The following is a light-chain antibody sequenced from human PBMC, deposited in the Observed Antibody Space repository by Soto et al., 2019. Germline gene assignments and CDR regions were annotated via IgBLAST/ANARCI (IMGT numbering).Light chain of an antibody. Sequence: QYALTQPASVSGYPGQSITISCTGTSSDVGAYNYVSWYQHHPGKAPKLIIYDVSNRPSGVSVRFSGSKSGNTAALTISGLQTEAEADYYCSSFIASVRSIFGGGTKVNVL. CDR1: SSDVGAYNY. V-gene: IGLV2-14*03. CDR3: SSFIASVRSI. J-gene: IGLJ2*01. CDR2: DVS.